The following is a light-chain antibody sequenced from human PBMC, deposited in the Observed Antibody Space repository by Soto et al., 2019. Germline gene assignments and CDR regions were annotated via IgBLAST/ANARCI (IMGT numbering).Light chain of an antibody. Sequence: EIVMTQSPATLSVSPGERATLSCRASQSVSSNLAWYQQKPGQAPRILIYGASTMSTGIPARFSGSGSWTEFAVTIAILQSEDFAVYYCQQYNNWLRTFGQGTKVEIK. J-gene: IGKJ1*01. CDR3: QQYNNWLRT. CDR2: GAS. CDR1: QSVSSN. V-gene: IGKV3-15*01.